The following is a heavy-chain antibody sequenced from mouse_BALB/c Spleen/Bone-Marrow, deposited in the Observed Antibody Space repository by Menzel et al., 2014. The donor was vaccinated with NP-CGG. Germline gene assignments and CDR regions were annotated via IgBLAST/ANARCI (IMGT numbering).Heavy chain of an antibody. Sequence: QVQLQQSGAELVRPGSSVKISCKASGYAFSAYWMNWVKQRPGQGLEWIGQIYPGDGDTNYNGKFKGKATLTADESSSTAYMQLSSLTSEDSAVYFCTRSTATFDYWGQGTTLTVSS. V-gene: IGHV1-80*01. CDR3: TRSTATFDY. CDR1: GYAFSAYW. D-gene: IGHD1-2*01. CDR2: IYPGDGDT. J-gene: IGHJ2*01.